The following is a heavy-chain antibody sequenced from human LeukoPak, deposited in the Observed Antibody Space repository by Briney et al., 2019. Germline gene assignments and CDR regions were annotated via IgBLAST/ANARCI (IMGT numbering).Heavy chain of an antibody. V-gene: IGHV1-24*01. CDR2: FDPEDGET. CDR1: GYTLTELS. J-gene: IGHJ4*02. CDR3: ATVDWYNWDPKGDY. Sequence: ASVKVSCKVSGYTLTELSMHWVRQAPGKGLEWMGGFDPEDGETIYAQKSQGRVTMTEDTSTDTAYMELSSLRSEDTAVYYCATVDWYNWDPKGDYWGQGTLVTVSS. D-gene: IGHD1-20*01.